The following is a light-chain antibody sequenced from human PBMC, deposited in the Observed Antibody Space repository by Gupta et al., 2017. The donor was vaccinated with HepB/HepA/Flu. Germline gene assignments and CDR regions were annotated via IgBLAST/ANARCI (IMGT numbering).Light chain of an antibody. CDR2: GAS. V-gene: IGKV1-9*01. Sequence: DIQLTHSPSFLSSSVGDRVTITCRVRQGINNYLGWFQQKPGKAPKLLIYGASSLSSGVPSRLSGSGSGTEVTLTISSRQPEDFATYYCRQLNTYPPWTFGQGTKVEIK. J-gene: IGKJ1*01. CDR3: RQLNTYPPWT. CDR1: QGINNY.